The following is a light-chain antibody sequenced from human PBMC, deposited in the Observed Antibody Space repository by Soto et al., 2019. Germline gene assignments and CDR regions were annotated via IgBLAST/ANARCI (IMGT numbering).Light chain of an antibody. CDR2: SNA. Sequence: QSVLTQPPSVSGAPGQRVTISCTGSGSNIGTGYDVCWYQQLAGTAPKLLIYSNANRPSGVPDRFSGSKSVTSASLAITGLQVEDEAVYYCQSYVSSQRSYVFGTGTKVTVL. J-gene: IGLJ1*01. V-gene: IGLV1-40*01. CDR1: GSNIGTGYD. CDR3: QSYVSSQRSYV.